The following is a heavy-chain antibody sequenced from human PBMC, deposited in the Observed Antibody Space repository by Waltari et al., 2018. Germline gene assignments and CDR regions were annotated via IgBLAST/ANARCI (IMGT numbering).Heavy chain of an antibody. J-gene: IGHJ4*02. CDR3: ARESWNDYIWGSYRPLGPFDY. CDR2: IIPILGIA. CDR1: GGTFSSYA. Sequence: QVQLVQSGAEVKKPGSSVKVSCKASGGTFSSYAISWVRQAPGQGLEWMGGIIPILGIANYEQKFQGRVTITADKSTSTAYMELSSLRSEDTAVYYCARESWNDYIWGSYRPLGPFDYWGQGTLVTVSS. V-gene: IGHV1-69*10. D-gene: IGHD3-16*02.